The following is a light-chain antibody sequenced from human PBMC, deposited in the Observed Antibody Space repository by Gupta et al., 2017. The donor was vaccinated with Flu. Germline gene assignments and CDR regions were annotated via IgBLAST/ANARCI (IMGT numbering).Light chain of an antibody. Sequence: VTISCSGSSSNIGSNQVCWYQQLPGTAPKLLIYENKKRPSGVADRFSGSKSGTSATLGITGLRTGDEADYYCGTWDSDLSAEVFGTGTKVTVL. V-gene: IGLV1-51*02. CDR1: SSNIGSNQ. CDR3: GTWDSDLSAEV. CDR2: ENK. J-gene: IGLJ1*01.